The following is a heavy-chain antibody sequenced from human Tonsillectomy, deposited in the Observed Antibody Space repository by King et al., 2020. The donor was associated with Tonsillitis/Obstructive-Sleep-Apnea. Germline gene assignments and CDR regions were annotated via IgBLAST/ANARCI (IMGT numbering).Heavy chain of an antibody. CDR1: GGTFSSYA. J-gene: IGHJ6*03. CDR3: WRSDHIVVVPAAIAYYYYYYMDV. D-gene: IGHD2-2*02. V-gene: IGHV1-69*01. CDR2: IIPIFGTA. Sequence: VQLVESGAEVKKPGSSVKVSCKASGGTFSSYAISWVRQAPGQGLEGMGGIIPIFGTANYAQKFQGRVAITADESTSTANRELSSLRSEDTAVYNCWRSDHIVVVPAAIAYYYYYYMDVWGKGTTVTVSS.